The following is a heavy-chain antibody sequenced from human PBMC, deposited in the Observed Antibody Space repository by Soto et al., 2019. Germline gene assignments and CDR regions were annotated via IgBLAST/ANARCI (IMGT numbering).Heavy chain of an antibody. D-gene: IGHD1-26*01. CDR2: ISYDGSNK. CDR1: GFTFSSYG. CDR3: AKAELLDYYYYYGMDV. V-gene: IGHV3-30*18. J-gene: IGHJ6*02. Sequence: GGSLRLSCAASGFTFSSYGMHWVRQAPGKGLEWVAVISYDGSNKYYADSVKGRFTISRDNSKNTLYLQMNSLRAEDTAVYYCAKAELLDYYYYYGMDVWGQGTTVTVSS.